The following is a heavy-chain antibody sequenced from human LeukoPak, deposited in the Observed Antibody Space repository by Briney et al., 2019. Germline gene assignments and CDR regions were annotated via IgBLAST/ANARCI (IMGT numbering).Heavy chain of an antibody. J-gene: IGHJ4*02. CDR3: ARDGFGGSYSF. CDR2: INGDGITT. V-gene: IGHV3-74*03. Sequence: PGGSLRLSCAASGFTFSSYWMHWVRQAPGKGLVWVSRINGDGITTTFADSVKGRLTISRDNAKNTLYLQMNSLRAEDTAVYYCARDGFGGSYSFWGQGTLVTVSS. D-gene: IGHD1-26*01. CDR1: GFTFSSYW.